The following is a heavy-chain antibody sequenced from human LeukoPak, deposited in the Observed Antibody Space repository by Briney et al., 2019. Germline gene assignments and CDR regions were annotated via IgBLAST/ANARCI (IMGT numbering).Heavy chain of an antibody. J-gene: IGHJ4*02. Sequence: PGGSLRLSCAASGFTVSNKYMSWVSQAPGKGLESVSVIYIGGSTYYADSVKGRFTISRDNSKNTLYLQMNSLRAEDTAVYYCTRRGQQLIRDYWGQGTLVTVSS. CDR2: IYIGGST. D-gene: IGHD6-13*01. CDR1: GFTVSNKY. CDR3: TRRGQQLIRDY. V-gene: IGHV3-53*01.